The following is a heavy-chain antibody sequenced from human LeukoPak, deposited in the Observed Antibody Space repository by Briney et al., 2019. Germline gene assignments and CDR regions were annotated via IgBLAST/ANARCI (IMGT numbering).Heavy chain of an antibody. J-gene: IGHJ5*02. D-gene: IGHD6-6*01. Sequence: GGSLRLSCAASGFTFSSYALHWVRQAPGKGLEWVSVISYDGGKEYYADSVKGRFTISRDNSKNTLYLQMNSLRGEDTAEYYCARDRNSASSNNWFDPWGQGTLVTVSS. CDR3: ARDRNSASSNNWFDP. V-gene: IGHV3-30-3*01. CDR1: GFTFSSYA. CDR2: ISYDGGKE.